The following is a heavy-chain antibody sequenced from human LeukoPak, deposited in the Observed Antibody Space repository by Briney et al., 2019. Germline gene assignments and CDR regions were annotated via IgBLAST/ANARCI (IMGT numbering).Heavy chain of an antibody. D-gene: IGHD3-9*01. V-gene: IGHV1-18*01. Sequence: ASVKVSCKASGYTFTNYGVNWVRQAPGQGLEWMGWISTYNGNTNSAQRLQGRVTMTTDTSTSTAYMELRSLRSDDTAVYYCARSPHILTGENFDYWGQGTLVTVSS. CDR3: ARSPHILTGENFDY. CDR1: GYTFTNYG. J-gene: IGHJ4*02. CDR2: ISTYNGNT.